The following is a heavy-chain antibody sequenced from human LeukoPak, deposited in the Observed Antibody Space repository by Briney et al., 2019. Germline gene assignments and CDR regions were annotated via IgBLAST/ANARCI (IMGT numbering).Heavy chain of an antibody. CDR3: AREASDAFDI. CDR2: IYSGDRT. V-gene: IGHV3-66*01. CDR1: GLSVSSNY. J-gene: IGHJ3*02. Sequence: PGGSLRLSCAASGLSVSSNYLSWVRQAPGKGLEWVSFIYSGDRTFYADSVKGRFTISRDNSKNTLFLQMNSLRAEDTAVYYCAREASDAFDIWGQGTMVTVSS.